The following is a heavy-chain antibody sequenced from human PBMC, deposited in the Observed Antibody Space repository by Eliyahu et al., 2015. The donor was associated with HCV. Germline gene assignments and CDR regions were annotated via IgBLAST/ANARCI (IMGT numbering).Heavy chain of an antibody. CDR2: IYYGGST. J-gene: IGHJ2*01. Sequence: QLQLQESGPGLVKPSETLSLTCTVSGGSXXSSXYYXGWIRXPPGKGLGWIXSIYYGGSTYYNPSLKSRVTISVDTSKNQFSLKLSSVTAADTAVYYCARPMGRPYWYFDLWGRGTLVTVSS. CDR1: GGSXXSSXYY. CDR3: ARPMGRPYWYFDL. V-gene: IGHV4-39*01. D-gene: IGHD3-10*01.